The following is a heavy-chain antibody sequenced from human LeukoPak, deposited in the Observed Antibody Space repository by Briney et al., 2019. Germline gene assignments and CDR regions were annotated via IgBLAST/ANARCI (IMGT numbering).Heavy chain of an antibody. V-gene: IGHV1-2*02. D-gene: IGHD3-3*01. CDR1: GYTFTGYY. CDR3: ASGRITIFGVVENWFDP. J-gene: IGHJ5*02. CDR2: INPNSGGT. Sequence: ASVKVSCKASGYTFTGYYMHWVRRAPGQGLEWMGWINPNSGGTNYAQKFQGRVTMTRDTSISTAYMELSRLRSDDTAVYYCASGRITIFGVVENWFDPWGQGTLVTVSS.